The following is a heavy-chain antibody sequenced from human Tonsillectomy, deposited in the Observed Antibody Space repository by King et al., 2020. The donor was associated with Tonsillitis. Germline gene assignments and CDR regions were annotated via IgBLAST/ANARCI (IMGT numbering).Heavy chain of an antibody. Sequence: VQLVQSGAEVKKPGASVKVSCKASGYTFTGYYIHWVRQAPGQGLEWMGWINPNSGGTNYAQKFQGRVTMTRDTSISTAYMELSRLGSDDTAVYYCARDVGITIFGVVTSFDYWGQGTLVTVSS. D-gene: IGHD3-3*01. J-gene: IGHJ4*02. CDR3: ARDVGITIFGVVTSFDY. CDR1: GYTFTGYY. CDR2: INPNSGGT. V-gene: IGHV1-2*02.